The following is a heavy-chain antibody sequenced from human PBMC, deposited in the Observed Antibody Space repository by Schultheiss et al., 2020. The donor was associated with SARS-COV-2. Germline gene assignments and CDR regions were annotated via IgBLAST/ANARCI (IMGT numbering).Heavy chain of an antibody. Sequence: ASVKVSCKASGYTFTGYYMHWVRQAPGQGLEWMGWINPNSGGTNYAQKFQGRVTMTRDTSISTAYMELSRLRSDDTAVYYCARIYCSSTSCYNEEKYFQHWGQGTLVTDSS. CDR2: INPNSGGT. CDR1: GYTFTGYY. V-gene: IGHV1-2*02. CDR3: ARIYCSSTSCYNEEKYFQH. J-gene: IGHJ1*01. D-gene: IGHD2-2*02.